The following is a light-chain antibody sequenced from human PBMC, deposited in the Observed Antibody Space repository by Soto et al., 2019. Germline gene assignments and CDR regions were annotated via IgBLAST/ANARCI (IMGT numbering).Light chain of an antibody. CDR1: QSISSY. J-gene: IGKJ3*01. Sequence: DIQMTQSPSSLSASVGDRVTITCRASQSISSYLNWYQQKPGKAPKXLIYAASSLQSGVPSRFSGSGSGTDLTITISSLQPEDFETYDCQQSYSTPFTFGPGTKVDI. V-gene: IGKV1-39*01. CDR3: QQSYSTPFT. CDR2: AAS.